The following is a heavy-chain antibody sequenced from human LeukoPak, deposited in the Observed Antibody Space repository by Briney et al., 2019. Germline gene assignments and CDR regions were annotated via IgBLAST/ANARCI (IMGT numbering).Heavy chain of an antibody. J-gene: IGHJ3*02. CDR1: GFTFSSYA. V-gene: IGHV3-23*01. Sequence: GGSLRLSCAASGFTFSSYAMSWVRQAPGKGREWVSAISGSGGSTYYADSVKGRSTISRDNSKNTLYLQMNSLRAEDTAVYYCAKDLGPTDDAFDIWGQGTMVTVSS. CDR3: AKDLGPTDDAFDI. D-gene: IGHD3-16*01. CDR2: ISGSGGST.